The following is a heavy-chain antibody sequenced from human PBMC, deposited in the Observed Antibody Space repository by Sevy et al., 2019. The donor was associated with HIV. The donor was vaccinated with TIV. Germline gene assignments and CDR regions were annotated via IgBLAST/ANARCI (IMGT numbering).Heavy chain of an antibody. Sequence: GGSLRLSCAASGFTFRSYAINWVRQAPGKGLEWVSGISGSGGSTYYADSVKGRFTISRDNSKNTVNLQMDSLRADDTALYDCANGNLPDVCYGSPRVAGLGPFDPWGQGTLVTVSS. CDR1: GFTFRSYA. CDR2: ISGSGGST. D-gene: IGHD3-10*02. CDR3: ANGNLPDVCYGSPRVAGLGPFDP. V-gene: IGHV3-23*01. J-gene: IGHJ5*02.